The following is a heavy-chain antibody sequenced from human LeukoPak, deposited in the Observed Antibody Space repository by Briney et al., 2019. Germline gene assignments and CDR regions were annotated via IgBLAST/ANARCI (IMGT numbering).Heavy chain of an antibody. V-gene: IGHV1-24*01. CDR2: SDPGDGET. CDR3: ATGSSIAARPLDY. Sequence: ASVKVSCKVSLYTLTELSMHWVRQAPGKGGECVGGSDPGDGETIYAQKFQGRVTTTEDKSTDTAYMELSSLRSEDTAVYYCATGSSIAARPLDYWGQGTLVTVSS. D-gene: IGHD6-6*01. CDR1: LYTLTELS. J-gene: IGHJ4*02.